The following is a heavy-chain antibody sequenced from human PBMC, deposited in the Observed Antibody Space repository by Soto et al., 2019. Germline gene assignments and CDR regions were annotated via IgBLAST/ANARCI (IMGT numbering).Heavy chain of an antibody. D-gene: IGHD5-12*01. J-gene: IGHJ4*02. CDR2: ISYDGSNK. V-gene: IGHV3-30-3*01. Sequence: QVQLVESGGGVVQPGRSLRLSCAASGFTFSSYAMHWVSQAPGKGLEWVAVISYDGSNKYYADSVKGRFTISRDNSKNTLYLQMNSLRAEDTAVYYCAREFLPGYSGYDSPGYWGQGTLVTVSS. CDR1: GFTFSSYA. CDR3: AREFLPGYSGYDSPGY.